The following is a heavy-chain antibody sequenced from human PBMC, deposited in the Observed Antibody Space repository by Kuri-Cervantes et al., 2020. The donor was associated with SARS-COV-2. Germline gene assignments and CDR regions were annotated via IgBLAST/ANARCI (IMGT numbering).Heavy chain of an antibody. CDR3: ARLGYCNSSSRNRGDYYYYYMDV. J-gene: IGHJ6*03. V-gene: IGHV3-21*06. CDR2: ISSSSSYI. Sequence: LSLTCAASGFTFSSYSMNWVRQAPGKGLEWVSSISSSSSYIYYADSVKGRFTISRDNANNKMYLQMNSLRAEDTAVYYCARLGYCNSSSRNRGDYYYYYMDVWGNGSTVTVSS. D-gene: IGHD2-2*03. CDR1: GFTFSSYS.